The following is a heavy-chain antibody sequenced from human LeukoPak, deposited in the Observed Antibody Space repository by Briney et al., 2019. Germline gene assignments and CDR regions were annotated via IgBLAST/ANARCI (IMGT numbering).Heavy chain of an antibody. J-gene: IGHJ4*02. CDR2: IYYSGST. Sequence: PSETLSLTCTVSGGSISSSSYYWGWIRQPPGKGLEWIGSIYYSGSTYYNPSLKSRVTISVDTSKNQFSLKLSSVTAADTAVYYCARPSIDYGDYVHYFDYWGQRTLVTVSS. D-gene: IGHD4-17*01. V-gene: IGHV4-39*01. CDR3: ARPSIDYGDYVHYFDY. CDR1: GGSISSSSYY.